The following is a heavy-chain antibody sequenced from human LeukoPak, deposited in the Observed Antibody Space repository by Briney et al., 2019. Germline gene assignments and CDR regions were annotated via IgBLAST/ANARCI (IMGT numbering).Heavy chain of an antibody. V-gene: IGHV3-30*18. D-gene: IGHD2-15*01. CDR3: AKDAGHCSGGSCYRQDY. CDR1: GFTFSTYG. Sequence: GGSLRLSCAASGFTFSTYGMHWVRQAPGKGPEWVAVISNDGSNKYHAESVKGRFTISRDNSKNTLYLQMNSLRAEDTAVCYCAKDAGHCSGGSCYRQDYWGQGTLVTVSS. CDR2: ISNDGSNK. J-gene: IGHJ4*02.